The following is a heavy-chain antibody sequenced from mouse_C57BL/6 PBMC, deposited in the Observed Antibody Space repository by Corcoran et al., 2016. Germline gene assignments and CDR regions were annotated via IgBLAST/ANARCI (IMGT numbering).Heavy chain of an antibody. Sequence: QVQLKQSGAELVRPGALVKLSCKASGYTFTDYYINWVKQRPGQGLEWIARIYPGSGNTYYNEKFKGKATLTAEKSSSTAYMQLSSLTSEDSAVYFCARWRLRQGWYFDVWGTGTTVTVSS. CDR3: ARWRLRQGWYFDV. D-gene: IGHD2-4*01. J-gene: IGHJ1*03. V-gene: IGHV1-76*01. CDR1: GYTFTDYY. CDR2: IYPGSGNT.